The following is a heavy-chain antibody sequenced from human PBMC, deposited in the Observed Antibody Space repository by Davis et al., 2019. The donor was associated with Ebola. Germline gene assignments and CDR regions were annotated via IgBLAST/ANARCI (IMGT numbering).Heavy chain of an antibody. CDR1: GGSISSYY. J-gene: IGHJ4*02. V-gene: IGHV4-59*01. D-gene: IGHD3-22*01. Sequence: SETLSLTCTVSGGSISSYYWSWIRQPPGKGLEWIGYIYYSGSTNYNPSLKSRVTISVDTSKNQFSLKLSSVTAADTAVYYCARLGDYYDSSGYFGWGQGTLVTVSS. CDR3: ARLGDYYDSSGYFG. CDR2: IYYSGST.